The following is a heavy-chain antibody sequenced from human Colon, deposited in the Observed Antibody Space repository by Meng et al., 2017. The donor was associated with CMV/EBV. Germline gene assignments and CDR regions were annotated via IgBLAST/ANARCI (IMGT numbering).Heavy chain of an antibody. CDR1: GFIFSAYT. J-gene: IGHJ6*02. V-gene: IGHV3-7*01. D-gene: IGHD1-1*01. CDR3: VRYENLQHGMDV. CDR2: MKEDGSEI. Sequence: GGSLRLSCAASGFIFSAYTMSWVRQAPGKGLEWVARMKEDGSEIYYVDSVKGRFTISRDNAKKSLYLQMNSLRAEDTAVYYCVRYENLQHGMDVWGQGTTVTVSS.